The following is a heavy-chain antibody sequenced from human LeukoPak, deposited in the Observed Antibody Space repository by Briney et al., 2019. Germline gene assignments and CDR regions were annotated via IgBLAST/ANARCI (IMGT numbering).Heavy chain of an antibody. D-gene: IGHD5-24*01. V-gene: IGHV3-74*01. Sequence: PGGSLRFSCVVSGFTFTTYWMHWVRQAPGKGLVWVSRVDADGSTTIYADSVKGRFTISRDNGINTVYLQMNSLRAEDTAVYYCARGFDGYPFGWWFDPWGQGTLVIVS. J-gene: IGHJ5*02. CDR2: VDADGSTT. CDR3: ARGFDGYPFGWWFDP. CDR1: GFTFTTYW.